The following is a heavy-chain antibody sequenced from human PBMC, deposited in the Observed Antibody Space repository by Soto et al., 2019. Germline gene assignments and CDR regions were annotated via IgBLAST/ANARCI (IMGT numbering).Heavy chain of an antibody. CDR3: AKVTKRAAAGRYEYYKYGMDV. Sequence: WGSLSLSWAASVFAFSTYSMTWVRQAPGKGLEWFSVISGSGGSSYYAASVKGRFTISRDNSKNTLYLQMNGLRAEDTALYYCAKVTKRAAAGRYEYYKYGMDVWGQGTTVTVSS. D-gene: IGHD6-13*01. J-gene: IGHJ6*02. CDR1: VFAFSTYS. V-gene: IGHV3-23*01. CDR2: ISGSGGSS.